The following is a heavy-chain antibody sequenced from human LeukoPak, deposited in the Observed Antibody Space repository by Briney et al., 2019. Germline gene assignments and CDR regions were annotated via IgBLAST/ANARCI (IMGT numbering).Heavy chain of an antibody. J-gene: IGHJ4*02. D-gene: IGHD6-19*01. CDR2: IYYSGST. CDR1: GASISSYY. Sequence: PSETLSLTCTVSGASISSYYWTWIRQPPGKGLEWIGYIYYSGSTNYNPSLKSRVTMSIDTSKNQFSLKLNSVTAADTAVYYCARSGHSNGWTFDSWGQGTLVTVSS. CDR3: ARSGHSNGWTFDS. V-gene: IGHV4-59*08.